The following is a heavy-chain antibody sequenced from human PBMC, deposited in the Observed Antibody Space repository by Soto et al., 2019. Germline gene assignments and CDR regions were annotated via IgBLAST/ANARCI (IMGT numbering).Heavy chain of an antibody. V-gene: IGHV3-23*01. Sequence: GGSLRLSCAASGFTFSSYAMSWVRQAPGKGLEWVSAISGSGGSTYYADSVKGRFTISRDNSKNTLYLQMNSLRAEDTAVYYCAKDSLSIVVVQAAIEYCGEGTLVTVSS. CDR1: GFTFSSYA. CDR2: ISGSGGST. J-gene: IGHJ4*02. CDR3: AKDSLSIVVVQAAIEY. D-gene: IGHD2-2*02.